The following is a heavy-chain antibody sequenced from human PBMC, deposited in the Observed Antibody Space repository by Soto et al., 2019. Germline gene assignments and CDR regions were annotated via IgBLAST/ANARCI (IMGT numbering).Heavy chain of an antibody. V-gene: IGHV4-4*07. CDR2: VVSSVSA. D-gene: IGHD2-21*02. J-gene: IGHJ4*02. CDR1: GVSVSSYT. Sequence: SETLSLTCLVSGVSVSSYTWSWVRQPANKGLEWIGRVVSSVSATYSPSLKSRVRISMDTPENRISLKLDSVTAADAGVYYCTRDGMTTGDTWGPGTLVTVSS. CDR3: TRDGMTTGDT.